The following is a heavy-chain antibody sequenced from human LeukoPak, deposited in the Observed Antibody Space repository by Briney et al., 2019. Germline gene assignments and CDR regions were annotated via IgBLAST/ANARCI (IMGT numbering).Heavy chain of an antibody. Sequence: GASVKVSCKASGYTFTSYAMNWVRQAPGQGLEWMGIINPSGGSTSYAQKFQGRVTMTRDTSTSTVYMELSSLRSEDTAVYYCARDSRGIAAAGGWGQGTLVTVSS. V-gene: IGHV1-46*01. CDR2: INPSGGST. J-gene: IGHJ4*02. CDR3: ARDSRGIAAAGG. D-gene: IGHD6-13*01. CDR1: GYTFTSYA.